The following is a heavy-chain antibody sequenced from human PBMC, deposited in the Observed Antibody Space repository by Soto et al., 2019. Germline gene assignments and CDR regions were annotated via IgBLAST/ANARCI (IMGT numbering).Heavy chain of an antibody. CDR1: GGSISSGGYY. J-gene: IGHJ6*02. CDR3: ARGAALSLRVYYYGMDV. Sequence: SETLSLTCTVSGGSISSGGYYWSWIRQHPGKGLEWIGYIYYSGSTNYNPSLKSRVTISVDTSKNQFSLKLSSVTAADTAVYYCARGAALSLRVYYYGMDVWGQGTTVTVSS. CDR2: IYYSGST. V-gene: IGHV4-61*08.